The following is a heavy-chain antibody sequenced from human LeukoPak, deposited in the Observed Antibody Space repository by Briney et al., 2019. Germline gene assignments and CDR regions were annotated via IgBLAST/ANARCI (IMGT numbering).Heavy chain of an antibody. V-gene: IGHV4-30-2*01. CDR1: GGSISSGAYS. Sequence: SETLSLTCAVSGGSISSGAYSWSWIRQPPGKGLEWIGYIYHSGSTYYNPSLNSRVTMSLDRSKNQFSLKVNSVTAADTAVYYCAGLTTTAGYLDLCGRGALVTVSS. CDR3: AGLTTTAGYLDL. D-gene: IGHD1-26*01. CDR2: IYHSGST. J-gene: IGHJ2*01.